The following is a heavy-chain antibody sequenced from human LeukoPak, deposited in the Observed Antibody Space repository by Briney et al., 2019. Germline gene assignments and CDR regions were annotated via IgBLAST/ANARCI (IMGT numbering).Heavy chain of an antibody. Sequence: SETLSLTCSVSGGSISSGSYYWSWIRQPAGKGLEWIGRIYTRGSTDYNPSLKSRVTISVDTSKNQFSLKLNSVTAADTAVYYCARDSRGGGPDFDYWGQGTLVTVSS. CDR3: ARDSRGGGPDFDY. J-gene: IGHJ4*02. CDR2: IYTRGST. CDR1: GGSISSGSYY. V-gene: IGHV4-61*02. D-gene: IGHD3-16*01.